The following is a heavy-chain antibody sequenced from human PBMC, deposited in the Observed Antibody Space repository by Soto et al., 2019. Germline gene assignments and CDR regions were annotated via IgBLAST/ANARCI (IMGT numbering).Heavy chain of an antibody. Sequence: QVQLQESGPGLVKPSGTLSLTCAVSSGSISSSNWWTWVRQPPGKGLEWIGAIYHSASINYNPSLKSRVTMSVDKSKNQFSLKLSSVTAADTAVYYCATRVAATFDYWGQGTLVTVSS. CDR3: ATRVAATFDY. CDR2: IYHSASI. J-gene: IGHJ4*02. D-gene: IGHD6-19*01. V-gene: IGHV4-4*02. CDR1: SGSISSSNW.